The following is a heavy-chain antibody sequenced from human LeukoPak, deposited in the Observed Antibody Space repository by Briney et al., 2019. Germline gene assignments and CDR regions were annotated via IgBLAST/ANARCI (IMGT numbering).Heavy chain of an antibody. CDR1: GGSISTFY. V-gene: IGHV4-59*01. CDR2: IYHRGSA. D-gene: IGHD6-13*01. CDR3: ARLVKQQLVKFDY. Sequence: SETLSLTCTVSGGSISTFYWSWIRQPPGKGLEWIGYIYHRGSATYNPSLKSRVTISVDTSKNQFSLKLSSVTAADTAVYYCARLVKQQLVKFDYWGQGTLVTVSS. J-gene: IGHJ4*02.